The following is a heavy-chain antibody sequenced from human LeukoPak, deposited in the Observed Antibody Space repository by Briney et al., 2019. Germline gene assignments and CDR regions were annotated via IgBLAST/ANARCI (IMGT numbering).Heavy chain of an antibody. CDR3: ARASPLYYDFWSGYYPYYGMDV. CDR2: IKQDGSEK. CDR1: GFTFSSYW. J-gene: IGHJ6*02. D-gene: IGHD3-3*01. V-gene: IGHV3-7*01. Sequence: PGGSLRLSCAASGFTFSSYWMSWVRQAPGKGLEWVANIKQDGSEKYYVDSVKGRFTISRDNAKNSLYLQMNSLRAEDTAVYYCARASPLYYDFWSGYYPYYGMDVWGQGTTVAVSS.